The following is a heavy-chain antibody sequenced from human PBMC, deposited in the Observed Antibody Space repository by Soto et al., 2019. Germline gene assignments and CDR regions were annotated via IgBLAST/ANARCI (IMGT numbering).Heavy chain of an antibody. CDR1: GFTFSSYA. J-gene: IGHJ6*02. CDR2: ISGGGDST. D-gene: IGHD6-13*01. V-gene: IGHV3-23*01. CDR3: AKLQHLLPYYGIDV. Sequence: EVQLLESGGGLVQPGGSLRLSCAASGFTFSSYAMRWVRQAPGKGLQWISTISGGGDSTYYADSVKGRFTVSRDNSKNTLYMQMNILRAEDTAVYYCAKLQHLLPYYGIDVSGQGTTVTVSS.